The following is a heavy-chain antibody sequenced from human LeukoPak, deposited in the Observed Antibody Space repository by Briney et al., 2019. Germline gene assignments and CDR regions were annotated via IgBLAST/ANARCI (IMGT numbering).Heavy chain of an antibody. D-gene: IGHD5-24*01. Sequence: GGSLRLSCAASGFTFSSYWMSWVRQAPGKGLEWVANIKQDGSEKYYVDSVRGRFSISRDNAKNSMYLEMNSLRVEDTAVYFCARDRGWQQFDYWGQGTLVAVSS. V-gene: IGHV3-7*01. J-gene: IGHJ4*02. CDR2: IKQDGSEK. CDR1: GFTFSSYW. CDR3: ARDRGWQQFDY.